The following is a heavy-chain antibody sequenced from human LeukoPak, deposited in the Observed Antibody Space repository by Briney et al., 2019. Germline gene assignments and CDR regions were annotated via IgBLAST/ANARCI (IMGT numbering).Heavy chain of an antibody. D-gene: IGHD4-17*01. CDR3: AKFWDFGDYAIDY. CDR2: VSGSGDST. Sequence: PGGSLRLSCAASGFTFSNYAMSWVRQAPGKGLGWVSAVSGSGDSTYYAGSVKGRFTISRGNSKNTVYLQMNSLRAEDTAVYYCAKFWDFGDYAIDYWGQGTLVTVSS. CDR1: GFTFSNYA. V-gene: IGHV3-23*01. J-gene: IGHJ4*02.